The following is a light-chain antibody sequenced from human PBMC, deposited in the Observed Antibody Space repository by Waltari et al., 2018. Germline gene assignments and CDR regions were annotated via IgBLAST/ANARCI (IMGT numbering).Light chain of an antibody. CDR3: QQRSNWPLT. J-gene: IGKJ4*01. CDR2: DTS. Sequence: EIVLTQSPATLSLSPGERATLSCRASHSIANDLAWYQQRPGQAPRLLIYDTSNRATGIPARFSGSGYETDFTLTISSLEPEDFGVYYCQQRSNWPLTFGGGTKVEIK. V-gene: IGKV3-11*01. CDR1: HSIAND.